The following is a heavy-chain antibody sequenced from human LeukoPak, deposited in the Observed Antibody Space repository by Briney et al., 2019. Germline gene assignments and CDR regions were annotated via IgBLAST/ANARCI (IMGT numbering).Heavy chain of an antibody. J-gene: IGHJ4*02. CDR1: GFTFSSYA. D-gene: IGHD3-22*01. CDR2: ISGSGGST. Sequence: GGSLRLSCAASGFTFSSYAMSWVRQAPGKGLEWVSAISGSGGSTYYADSVRARFTISRDNSKSTLYLQMNSLRAEDTAVYYCAKGRGYDFDYWGQGTLVTVSS. V-gene: IGHV3-23*01. CDR3: AKGRGYDFDY.